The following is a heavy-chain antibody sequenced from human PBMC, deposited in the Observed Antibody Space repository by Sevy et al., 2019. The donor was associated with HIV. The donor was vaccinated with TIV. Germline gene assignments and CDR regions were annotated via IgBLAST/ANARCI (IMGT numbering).Heavy chain of an antibody. D-gene: IGHD4-17*01. CDR3: ASRNGYGDEGGACDI. V-gene: IGHV3-23*01. CDR1: GFTFSSYA. Sequence: GGSLRLSCAASGFTFSSYAMSWVRQAPGKGLEWVSAISGSGGSTYYADSVKGRFTISRDNSKITLYLQMNSLRAEGTVVYYFASRNGYGDEGGACDIWGQGTMVTFSS. J-gene: IGHJ3*02. CDR2: ISGSGGST.